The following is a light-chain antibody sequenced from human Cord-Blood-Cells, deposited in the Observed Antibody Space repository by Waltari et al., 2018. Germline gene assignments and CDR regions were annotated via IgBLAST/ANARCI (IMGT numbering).Light chain of an antibody. V-gene: IGKV1-5*03. CDR3: QQYNSYSYT. Sequence: DIRMTHPPSTLSASVGDRVTITCRASPSISSWLAWYQQEPGKAPKLLIYQASSLESGAPSRFSGRGSGTEFTLTISSLQPDDFATYYCQQYNSYSYTFGQGTKLEIK. CDR2: QAS. J-gene: IGKJ2*01. CDR1: PSISSW.